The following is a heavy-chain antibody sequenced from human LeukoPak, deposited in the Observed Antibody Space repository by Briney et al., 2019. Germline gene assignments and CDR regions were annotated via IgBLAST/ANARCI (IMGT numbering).Heavy chain of an antibody. D-gene: IGHD6-13*01. CDR1: GFPFNAYW. Sequence: GGSLRLSCAAPGFPFNAYWMTWVRQAPGKGLEWVANIRQDGDTKYYVDSVKGRFTISRDNAMNSLYLQMNSLRAEDTAIYYCARSLPYGTTWYGRSDFWGQGTLVTVSS. J-gene: IGHJ4*02. CDR2: IRQDGDTK. CDR3: ARSLPYGTTWYGRSDF. V-gene: IGHV3-7*03.